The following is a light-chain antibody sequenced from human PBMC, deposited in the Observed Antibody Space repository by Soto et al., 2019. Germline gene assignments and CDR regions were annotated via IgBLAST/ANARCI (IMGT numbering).Light chain of an antibody. CDR3: GSWDSSLSAYV. Sequence: QSVLTQPPSVSAAPGQKVTISCSGSSSNIGGNSVSWYQQFPGTAPKLLIYDDDKRPSGIPDRFSGSKSGTSATLGITGFQTGDEADYYRGSWDSSLSAYVFATGTKVTVL. V-gene: IGLV1-51*01. CDR1: SSNIGGNS. CDR2: DDD. J-gene: IGLJ1*01.